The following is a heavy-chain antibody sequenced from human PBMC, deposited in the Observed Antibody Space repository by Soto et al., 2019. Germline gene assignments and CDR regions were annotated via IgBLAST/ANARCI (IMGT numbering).Heavy chain of an antibody. V-gene: IGHV1-3*01. J-gene: IGHJ3*02. CDR1: GYTFTSYA. CDR3: ARDRYHDAFDI. D-gene: IGHD2-2*01. CDR2: INAGNGNT. Sequence: VSVKVSCKASGYTFTSYAMHWVRQAPGQRLEWMGWINAGNGNTKYSQKFQGGVTINRDTSASTAYMELSNLRSEDTAVYYCARDRYHDAFDIWGQGTMVTVPS.